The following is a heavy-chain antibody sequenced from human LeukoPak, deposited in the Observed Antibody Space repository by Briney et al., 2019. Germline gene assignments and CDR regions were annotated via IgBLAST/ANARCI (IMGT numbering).Heavy chain of an antibody. CDR1: GFTVSSYA. D-gene: IGHD2-2*01. V-gene: IGHV3-23*01. J-gene: IGHJ4*02. CDR2: ISSSGGST. Sequence: GGSLRLSCAASGFTVSSYAMSWVRQAPGKGLEWVSAISSSGGSTYYADSVKGGFTISRDNSKNTLYLNMTSMRAYDTAVYYCDKRDCSSTHCYVFDYWGQGTLVTVSS. CDR3: DKRDCSSTHCYVFDY.